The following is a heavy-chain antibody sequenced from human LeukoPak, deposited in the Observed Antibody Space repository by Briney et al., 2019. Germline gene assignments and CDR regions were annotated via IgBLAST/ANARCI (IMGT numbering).Heavy chain of an antibody. CDR3: ARARGGMDV. Sequence: SETLSLTCTVSGGSISSYYWSWIRQPPRKGLEWIGYIYTSGSTNYNPSLKSRVTISVDTSKNQFSLKLSSVTAADTAVYYCARARGGMDVWGKGTTVTVSS. D-gene: IGHD3-3*01. J-gene: IGHJ6*03. V-gene: IGHV4-4*09. CDR1: GGSISSYY. CDR2: IYTSGST.